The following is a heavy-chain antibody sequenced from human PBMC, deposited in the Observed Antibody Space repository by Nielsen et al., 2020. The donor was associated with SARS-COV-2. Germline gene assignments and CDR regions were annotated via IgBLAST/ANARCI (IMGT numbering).Heavy chain of an antibody. D-gene: IGHD6-13*01. CDR1: GYTFTSYA. CDR2: INTNTGNP. J-gene: IGHJ5*02. V-gene: IGHV7-4-1*02. Sequence: ASVKVSCKASGYTFTSYAMNWVRQAPGQGLEGMGWINTNTGNPTYAQGSTGRFVFSLDTSVSTAYLQISSLKAEDTAVYYCASGIAAAGTGWFDPWGQGTLVTVSS. CDR3: ASGIAAAGTGWFDP.